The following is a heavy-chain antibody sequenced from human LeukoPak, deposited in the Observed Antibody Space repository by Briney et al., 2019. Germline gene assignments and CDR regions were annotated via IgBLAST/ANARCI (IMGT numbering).Heavy chain of an antibody. CDR2: IHSGGTT. V-gene: IGHV3-66*01. CDR3: ARGARDYFELDY. D-gene: IGHD3-22*01. CDR1: GFTFSDYY. Sequence: GGSLRLSCAASGFTFSDYYVSWVRQAPGKGLEWVSVIHSGGTTYYADSVKDRFTISRDNSKNTLFLQMDSLRVEDTAVYYCARGARDYFELDYWGQGTLVTVSS. J-gene: IGHJ4*02.